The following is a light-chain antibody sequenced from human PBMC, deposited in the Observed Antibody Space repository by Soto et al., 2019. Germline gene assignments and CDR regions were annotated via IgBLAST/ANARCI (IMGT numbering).Light chain of an antibody. J-gene: IGKJ1*01. Sequence: EIVLTQSPATLSLSPGERATLSCRASQSVSSYLAWYQQKPGQAPRLLIYDASNRATGIPARFSGSGSGTDFTLTISSIEPEDFAVYYCQQRSSWPPRTFGQGTKVEIK. CDR3: QQRSSWPPRT. CDR2: DAS. CDR1: QSVSSY. V-gene: IGKV3-11*01.